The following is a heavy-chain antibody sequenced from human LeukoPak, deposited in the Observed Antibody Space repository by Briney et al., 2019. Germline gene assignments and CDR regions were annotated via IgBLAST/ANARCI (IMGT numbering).Heavy chain of an antibody. CDR1: GFTFSSYA. CDR3: AKEFSEYYSDSSGYYGSFDY. CDR2: ISGSGGST. V-gene: IGHV3-23*01. J-gene: IGHJ4*02. D-gene: IGHD3-22*01. Sequence: GGSLRLSCAASGFTFSSYAMSWVRQAPGKGLEWVSAISGSGGSTYYADSVKGPFTISRDNSKNTLYLQMNSLRAEQTAVYYCAKEFSEYYSDSSGYYGSFDYWGQGTLVTVSS.